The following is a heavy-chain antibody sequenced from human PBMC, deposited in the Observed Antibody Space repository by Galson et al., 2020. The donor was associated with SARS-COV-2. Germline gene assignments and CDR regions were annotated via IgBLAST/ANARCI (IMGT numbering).Heavy chain of an antibody. CDR2: IHGGGLT. Sequence: GGSLRLSCAASGFSVSDNYVSWVRQAPGKGLEWVSIIHGGGLTYYADSVKGRFTISRDNSNNALYLQMNSLRAEDTAVYYCARDSHSGGRAASWGQGTLVIVSS. D-gene: IGHD1-26*01. V-gene: IGHV3-53*01. J-gene: IGHJ5*02. CDR1: GFSVSDNY. CDR3: ARDSHSGGRAAS.